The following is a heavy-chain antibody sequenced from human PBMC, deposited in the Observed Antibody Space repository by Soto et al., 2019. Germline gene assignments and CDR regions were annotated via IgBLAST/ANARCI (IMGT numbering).Heavy chain of an antibody. CDR2: ISSSSSYI. CDR1: GFTFSSYS. V-gene: IGHV3-21*01. D-gene: IGHD1-26*01. CDR3: ARRYLYYYGMDV. J-gene: IGHJ6*02. Sequence: GGSLRLSXAASGFTFSSYSMNWVRQAPGKGLEWVSSISSSSSYIYYADSVKGRFTISRDNAKNSLYLQMNSLRAEDTAVYYCARRYLYYYGMDVWGQGTTVTVSS.